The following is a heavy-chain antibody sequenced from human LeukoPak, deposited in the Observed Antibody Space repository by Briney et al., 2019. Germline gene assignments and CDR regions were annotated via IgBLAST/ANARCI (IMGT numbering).Heavy chain of an antibody. J-gene: IGHJ3*02. Sequence: GGSLRLSCAASGFTFSSYWMHWVRQGPGEGLVWVSLIKSDGTSTTYADSVKGRFTVSRDNAKNTLYLQMNSLRAEDTAVYYCARPSGVGAFDIWGQGTKVTVSS. V-gene: IGHV3-74*01. CDR3: ARPSGVGAFDI. CDR2: IKSDGTST. CDR1: GFTFSSYW.